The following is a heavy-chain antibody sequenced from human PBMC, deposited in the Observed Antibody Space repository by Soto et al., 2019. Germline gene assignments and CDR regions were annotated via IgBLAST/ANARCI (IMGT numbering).Heavy chain of an antibody. CDR1: GGTFSSYA. CDR2: IIPIFGTA. CDR3: ASSGYYDFWSGYYPFDY. D-gene: IGHD3-3*01. V-gene: IGHV1-69*12. J-gene: IGHJ4*02. Sequence: QVQLVQSGAEVKKPGSSVKVSCKASGGTFSSYAISWVRQAPGQGLEWMGGIIPIFGTANYAQKFQGRVTITADESKSTDYMELSSMRSEDTAVYYCASSGYYDFWSGYYPFDYWGQGTLVTVSS.